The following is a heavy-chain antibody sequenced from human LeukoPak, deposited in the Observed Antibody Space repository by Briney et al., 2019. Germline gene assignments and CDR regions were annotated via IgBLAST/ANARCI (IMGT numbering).Heavy chain of an antibody. D-gene: IGHD2-21*02. V-gene: IGHV1-18*01. CDR2: ISAYNDKT. CDR3: ARGAVTAFDF. J-gene: IGHJ4*02. CDR1: GYSFPSHG. Sequence: ASVKVSCKASGYSFPSHGITWVRQAPGQGLEWLGWISAYNDKTDYAQKLQGRVTMTTDTSTSTAYMELRSLRSDDTAVYYCARGAVTAFDFWGQGTLLTVSS.